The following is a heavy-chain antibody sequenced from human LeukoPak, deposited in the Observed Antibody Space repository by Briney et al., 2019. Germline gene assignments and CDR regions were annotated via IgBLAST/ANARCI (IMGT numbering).Heavy chain of an antibody. CDR2: ISSSSRTI. J-gene: IGHJ4*02. V-gene: IGHV3-48*01. D-gene: IGHD1/OR15-1a*01. CDR1: GFTFNSYS. CDR3: ARGVEQFDY. Sequence: QPGGSLRLSCAASGFTFNSYSMNWVRQAPGKGLEWVSYISSSSRTIYYVDSVKSRFTISRDNAKNPLYLQTNSLRSEDTAVYYCARGVEQFDYWGQGTLVTVSS.